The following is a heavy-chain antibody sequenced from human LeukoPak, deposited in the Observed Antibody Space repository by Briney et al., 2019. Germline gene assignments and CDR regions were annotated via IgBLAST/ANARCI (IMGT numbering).Heavy chain of an antibody. Sequence: SETLSLTCAVYGGSFSGYYWSWIRQPPGKGLEWIGYIYYSGNNNYNPSLKSRVTISVDTSKNQFSLKLSSVTAADTAVYYCARVTYHAGAAAVVLKLVERTSYFDNWGQGILVTVSS. CDR1: GGSFSGYY. V-gene: IGHV4-59*01. D-gene: IGHD2-2*01. J-gene: IGHJ4*02. CDR3: ARVTYHAGAAAVVLKLVERTSYFDN. CDR2: IYYSGNN.